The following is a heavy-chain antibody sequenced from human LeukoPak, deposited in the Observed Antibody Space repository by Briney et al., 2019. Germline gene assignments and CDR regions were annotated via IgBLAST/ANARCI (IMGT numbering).Heavy chain of an antibody. Sequence: ASVKVSRKSSGYTFTSYDINWVRQATGQGLEWMGWMNPNSGNTGYAQKFQGRVTMTRNTSISTAYMELSSLRSEDTAVYYCAVYDSSGYYYSNDAFDIWGQGTMVTVSS. J-gene: IGHJ3*02. CDR2: MNPNSGNT. V-gene: IGHV1-8*01. CDR3: AVYDSSGYYYSNDAFDI. D-gene: IGHD3-22*01. CDR1: GYTFTSYD.